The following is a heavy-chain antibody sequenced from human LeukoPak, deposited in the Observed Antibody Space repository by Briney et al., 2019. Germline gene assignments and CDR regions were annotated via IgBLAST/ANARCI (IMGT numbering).Heavy chain of an antibody. CDR1: GYTFTGYY. V-gene: IGHV1-2*02. Sequence: ASVKVSFKASGYTFTGYYMHWVRQAPGQGLEWMGWINPNSGGTNYAQKFQGRVTMTRDTSISTAYMELSRLRSDDTAVYYCARVGGYSGYEPFDYWGQGTLVTVSS. J-gene: IGHJ4*02. CDR2: INPNSGGT. D-gene: IGHD5-12*01. CDR3: ARVGGYSGYEPFDY.